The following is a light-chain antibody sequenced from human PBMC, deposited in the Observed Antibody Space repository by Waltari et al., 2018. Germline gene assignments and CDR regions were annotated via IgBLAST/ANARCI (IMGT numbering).Light chain of an antibody. V-gene: IGKV3-20*01. CDR3: QQYGNSPLT. CDR2: GAS. J-gene: IGKJ4*01. Sequence: VLTQSPGTLSLSPGERATLSCRASQSVSGSYVAWYQQKPGQAPRLLIYGASVRATGIPYRFSGGASGADFTLTISRLETEYFAVYYCQQYGNSPLTFGGGTKVEIK. CDR1: QSVSGSY.